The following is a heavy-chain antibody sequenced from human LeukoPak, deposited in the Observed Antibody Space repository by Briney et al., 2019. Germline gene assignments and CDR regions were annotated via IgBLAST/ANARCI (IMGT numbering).Heavy chain of an antibody. J-gene: IGHJ4*02. CDR3: ARYTSSWTTFDY. D-gene: IGHD6-13*01. CDR2: IYYSGST. Sequence: SETLSLTCTVSGGSINRYFWSWIRQPPGKGLEWIGYIYYSGSTNYNPSLKSRVTISVDTSKNQFSLKLSSVTAADTAVYYCARYTSSWTTFDYWGQGTLVTVSS. CDR1: GGSINRYF. V-gene: IGHV4-59*01.